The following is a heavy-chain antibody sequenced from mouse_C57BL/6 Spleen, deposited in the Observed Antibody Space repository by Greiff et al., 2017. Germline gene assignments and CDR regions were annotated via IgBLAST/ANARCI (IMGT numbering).Heavy chain of an antibody. CDR3: ANSYYGSSYGAMDY. D-gene: IGHD1-1*01. CDR2: IYPRSGNT. J-gene: IGHJ4*01. V-gene: IGHV1-81*01. Sequence: VKLQESGAELARPGASVKLSCKASGYTFTSYGISWVKQRTGQGLEWIGEIYPRSGNTYYNEKFKGKATLTADKSSSTAYMELRSLTSEDSAVYFCANSYYGSSYGAMDYWGQGTSVTVSS. CDR1: GYTFTSYG.